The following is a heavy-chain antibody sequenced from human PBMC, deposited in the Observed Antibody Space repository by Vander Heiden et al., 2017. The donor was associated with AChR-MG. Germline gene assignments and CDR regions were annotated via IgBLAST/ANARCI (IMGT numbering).Heavy chain of an antibody. D-gene: IGHD2-21*02. Sequence: QVQLVQSGAEVKKPGASVKVSCKASGYTFTSYDINWVRQATGQGLEWMGWMNPNSGNTGYAQKFQGRVTMTRNTSISTAYMELSSLRSEDTAVYYCARRDQGGWVVTAWYWFDPWGQGTLVTVSS. V-gene: IGHV1-8*01. CDR2: MNPNSGNT. CDR3: ARRDQGGWVVTAWYWFDP. CDR1: GYTFTSYD. J-gene: IGHJ5*02.